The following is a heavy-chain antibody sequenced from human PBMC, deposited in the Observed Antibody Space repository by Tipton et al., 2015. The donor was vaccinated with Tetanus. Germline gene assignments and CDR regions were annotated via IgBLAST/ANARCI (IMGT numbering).Heavy chain of an antibody. CDR1: GGSISSSSYY. J-gene: IGHJ6*02. D-gene: IGHD4-17*01. V-gene: IGHV4-39*01. Sequence: TLSLTCTVSGGSISSSSYYWGWIRQPPGKGLEWIGSIYYSGSTYYNPSLKSRVTISVDTSKNQFSLKLSSVTAADTAVYYCARLDYGDYEFHYYYGMDVWGQGPTVTVSS. CDR2: IYYSGST. CDR3: ARLDYGDYEFHYYYGMDV.